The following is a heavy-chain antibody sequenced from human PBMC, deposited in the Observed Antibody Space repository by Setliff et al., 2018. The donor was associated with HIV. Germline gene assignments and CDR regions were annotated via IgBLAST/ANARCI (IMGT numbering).Heavy chain of an antibody. Sequence: PSETLSLTRAVSDYSISSGYYWGWIRQPPGKGLEWIGSIYHSGSTHYNPSLKSRVTISVDTSKNQFSLKLSSVTAADTAVYYCARPGVGTVSFDYWGQGTLVTV. CDR2: IYHSGST. CDR1: DYSISSGYY. CDR3: ARPGVGTVSFDY. D-gene: IGHD1-7*01. J-gene: IGHJ4*02. V-gene: IGHV4-38-2*01.